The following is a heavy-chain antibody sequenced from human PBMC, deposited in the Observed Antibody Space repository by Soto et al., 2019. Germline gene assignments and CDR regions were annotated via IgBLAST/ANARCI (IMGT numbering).Heavy chain of an antibody. J-gene: IGHJ6*02. CDR1: GYTFTSYC. V-gene: IGHV1-18*01. D-gene: IGHD6-19*01. Sequence: ASVKVSCKASGYTFTSYCISWVRQAPGQGLEWMGWISAYNGNTNYAQKLQGRVTMTTDTSTSTAYMELRSLRSDDTAVYYCAREPRYSSGNYYYYGMDVWGQGTTVTVSS. CDR3: AREPRYSSGNYYYYGMDV. CDR2: ISAYNGNT.